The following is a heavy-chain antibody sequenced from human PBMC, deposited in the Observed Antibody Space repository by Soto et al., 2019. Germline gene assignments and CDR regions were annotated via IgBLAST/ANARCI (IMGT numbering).Heavy chain of an antibody. D-gene: IGHD2-2*01. CDR3: ARDGQRAICSSTSCYAGNDY. CDR2: ISAYSGNT. CDR1: GYTFTSYG. V-gene: IGHV1-18*01. J-gene: IGHJ4*02. Sequence: QIQLVQSGAEVKKPGASVKVSCKASGYTFTSYGISWVRQAPGQGLEWMGWISAYSGNTNYAQKLQGRVTMTTDTSTSTAYMELRSLRSDDTAVYFCARDGQRAICSSTSCYAGNDYWGQGTLVTVSS.